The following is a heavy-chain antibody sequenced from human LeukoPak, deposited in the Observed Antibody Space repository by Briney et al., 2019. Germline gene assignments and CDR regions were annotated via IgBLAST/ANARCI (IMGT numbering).Heavy chain of an antibody. V-gene: IGHV1-18*01. J-gene: IGHJ5*02. CDR3: ARASRGGGYSSGWYRRGSNWFDP. Sequence: ASVKVSCKASGYTFTSHGISWVRQAPGQGLEWMGWISAYNGNTNYAQKLQGRVTMTTDTSTSTAYMELRSLRSDDTAVYYCARASRGGGYSSGWYRRGSNWFDPWGQGTLVTVSS. CDR1: GYTFTSHG. CDR2: ISAYNGNT. D-gene: IGHD6-13*01.